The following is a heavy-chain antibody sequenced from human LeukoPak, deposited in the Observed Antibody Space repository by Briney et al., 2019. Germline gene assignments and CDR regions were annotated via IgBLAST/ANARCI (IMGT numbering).Heavy chain of an antibody. Sequence: GSSVKVSCKASGGTFSSYAISWVRQAPGQGLEWMGRIIPILGIANYAQKFQGRVTITADKSTSTAYVELSSLRSEDTAVYYCARARAGAAPRGPGDYYYYGMDVWGQGTTVTVSS. CDR1: GGTFSSYA. D-gene: IGHD1-26*01. CDR2: IIPILGIA. CDR3: ARARAGAAPRGPGDYYYYGMDV. J-gene: IGHJ6*02. V-gene: IGHV1-69*04.